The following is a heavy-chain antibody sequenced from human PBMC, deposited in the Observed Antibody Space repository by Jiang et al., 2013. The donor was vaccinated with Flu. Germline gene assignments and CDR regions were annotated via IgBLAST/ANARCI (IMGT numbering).Heavy chain of an antibody. CDR1: GYSFTSYW. CDR3: ARCDHMVRGVMVAFDI. Sequence: GAEVKKPGESLKISCKGSGYSFTSYWIGWVRQMPGKGLEWMGIIYPGDSDTRYSPSFQGQVTISADKSISTAYLQWSSLKASDTAMYYCARCDHMVRGVMVAFDIWGQGTMVTVSS. V-gene: IGHV5-51*03. CDR2: IYPGDSDT. J-gene: IGHJ3*02. D-gene: IGHD3-10*01.